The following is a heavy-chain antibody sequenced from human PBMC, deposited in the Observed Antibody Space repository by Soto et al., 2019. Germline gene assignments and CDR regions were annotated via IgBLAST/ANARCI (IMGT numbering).Heavy chain of an antibody. J-gene: IGHJ5*02. CDR2: IYWDDEK. Sequence: SGPTLVNPTQTLTLTCTFSGFSVSTSGVGVGWIRQPPGRALEWLALIYWDDEKRYSPSLKSRLTIIKDTSKNQVILIMTNMDPVDTATYYCAHRRNTYYDILTGYSKNWFDPWGQGTLVTVSS. V-gene: IGHV2-5*02. CDR3: AHRRNTYYDILTGYSKNWFDP. CDR1: GFSVSTSGVG. D-gene: IGHD3-9*01.